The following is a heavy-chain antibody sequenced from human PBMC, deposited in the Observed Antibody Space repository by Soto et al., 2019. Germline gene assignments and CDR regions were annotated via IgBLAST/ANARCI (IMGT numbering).Heavy chain of an antibody. J-gene: IGHJ4*02. D-gene: IGHD5-18*01. CDR2: ISSSISTM. V-gene: IGHV3-48*02. CDR1: GFTFSSYS. Sequence: EVQLVESGGGLVQPGGSLRLSCAASGFTFSSYSMNWVRQAPGKGLEWLSYISSSISTMHYADSVKGRFTISRDNAKNSLYLQINSLRDEDTAVYYCAREVRDTAVADFDYWGQVTLVTVSS. CDR3: AREVRDTAVADFDY.